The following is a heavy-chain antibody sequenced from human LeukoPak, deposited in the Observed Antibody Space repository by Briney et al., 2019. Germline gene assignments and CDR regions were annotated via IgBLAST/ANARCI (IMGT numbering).Heavy chain of an antibody. D-gene: IGHD3-10*01. CDR2: ISYDGSNK. CDR1: GFTFSSYG. CDR3: AKDGMVRGDPFDY. V-gene: IGHV3-30*18. Sequence: PGGSLRLSCAVSGFTFSSYGMHWVRGAPGKGLEGVAVISYDGSNKYYADSVKCRFTISRDNSKNTLYLQMNSLRAEDTAVYYCAKDGMVRGDPFDYWGQGTLVTVSS. J-gene: IGHJ4*02.